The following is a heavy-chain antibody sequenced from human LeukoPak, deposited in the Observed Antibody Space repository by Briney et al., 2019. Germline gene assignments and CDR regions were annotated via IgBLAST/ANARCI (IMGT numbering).Heavy chain of an antibody. V-gene: IGHV3-66*01. CDR3: ARNLRGIYYFDY. Sequence: GGSLRLSCAASGFTVSSNYMSWVRQAPGKGLEWVSVIYNGGSTYYADSVKGRFTISRDNSKNTLYLQMNSLRAEDTAVYYCARNLRGIYYFDYWGQGTLVTVSS. CDR2: IYNGGST. CDR1: GFTVSSNY. D-gene: IGHD1-14*01. J-gene: IGHJ4*02.